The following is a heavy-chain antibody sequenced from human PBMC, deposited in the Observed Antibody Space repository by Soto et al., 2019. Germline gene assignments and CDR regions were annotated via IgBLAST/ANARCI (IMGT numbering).Heavy chain of an antibody. D-gene: IGHD2-8*01. Sequence: GESLKISWNGSGYSFTSYWIGWVRQMPGKGLEWMGIIYPGDSDTRYSPSFQGQVTISADKSIRTAYLQWSSLKASDTAMYYCARQAPNSQYYFDYWGQGALVTVSS. CDR2: IYPGDSDT. CDR3: ARQAPNSQYYFDY. V-gene: IGHV5-51*01. J-gene: IGHJ4*02. CDR1: GYSFTSYW.